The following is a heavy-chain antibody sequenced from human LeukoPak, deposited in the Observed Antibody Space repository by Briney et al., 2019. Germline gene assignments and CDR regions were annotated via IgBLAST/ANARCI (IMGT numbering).Heavy chain of an antibody. J-gene: IGHJ6*02. D-gene: IGHD2-2*01. CDR3: AKPRYCSSTRCSSYGLDV. CDR2: ISGSGGST. CDR1: GFTFNSYA. Sequence: GGSLRLSCAASGFTFNSYAMTWVRQAPGKGLEWVSAISGSGGSTYYADSVKGRFTISRDNSKNTLYLQMNSLRAEDTAVYYCAKPRYCSSTRCSSYGLDVWGQGTTVTVSS. V-gene: IGHV3-23*01.